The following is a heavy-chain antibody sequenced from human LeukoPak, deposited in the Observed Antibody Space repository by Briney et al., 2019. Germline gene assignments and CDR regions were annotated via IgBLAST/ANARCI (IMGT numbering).Heavy chain of an antibody. D-gene: IGHD5-18*01. V-gene: IGHV3-33*01. Sequence: GGSLRLSCAASGFTFSSYGMHWVRQAPGKGLEWVAVIWYDGSNKYYADSVKGRFTISRANSKNTLYLQMNSLRAEDTAVYYCARSTGYSYGSNFDYWGQGTLVTVSS. J-gene: IGHJ4*02. CDR3: ARSTGYSYGSNFDY. CDR2: IWYDGSNK. CDR1: GFTFSSYG.